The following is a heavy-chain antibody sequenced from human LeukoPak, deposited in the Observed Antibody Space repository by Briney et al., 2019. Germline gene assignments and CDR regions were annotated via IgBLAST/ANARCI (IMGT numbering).Heavy chain of an antibody. J-gene: IGHJ1*01. D-gene: IGHD3-3*01. CDR1: GGSISSYY. CDR3: ARVAGYDFWSGYYEH. CDR2: IYYSGST. V-gene: IGHV4-59*01. Sequence: PSETLSLTCTVSGGSISSYYWRWIRQPPGKGLEWIGYIYYSGSTNYNPSLKSRVTISVDTSKNQFSLKLSSVTAADTAVYYCARVAGYDFWSGYYEHWGQGTLATVSS.